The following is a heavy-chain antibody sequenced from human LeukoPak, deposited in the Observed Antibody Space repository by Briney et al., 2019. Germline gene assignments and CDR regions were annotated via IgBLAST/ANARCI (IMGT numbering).Heavy chain of an antibody. D-gene: IGHD3-3*01. V-gene: IGHV4-39*07. J-gene: IGHJ4*02. Sequence: SETLSLTCTVSGGSIRSSYYYWGWIRQPPGKGLEWIGSIYDSGSTYYNPSLKSRVTISVDTSKNQFSLKLSSVTAADTAVYYCARGRGDFWSGYYGTYYFDYWGQGTLVTVSS. CDR1: GGSIRSSYYY. CDR3: ARGRGDFWSGYYGTYYFDY. CDR2: IYDSGST.